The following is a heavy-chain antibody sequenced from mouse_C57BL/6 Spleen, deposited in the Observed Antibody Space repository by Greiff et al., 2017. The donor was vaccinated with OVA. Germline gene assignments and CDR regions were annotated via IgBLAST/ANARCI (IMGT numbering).Heavy chain of an antibody. CDR1: GYTFTSYW. CDR3: ASPFYGSSYEWYCDV. V-gene: IGHV1-55*01. CDR2: IYPGSGRT. Sequence: QVQLQQPGAELVKPGASVKMSCKASGYTFTSYWITWVKQRPGQGLEWIGDIYPGSGRTNYNEKFKSKATLTVDTSSSTAYMQLSSLTSEDSAVYYCASPFYGSSYEWYCDVWGTGTTVTVSS. D-gene: IGHD1-1*01. J-gene: IGHJ1*03.